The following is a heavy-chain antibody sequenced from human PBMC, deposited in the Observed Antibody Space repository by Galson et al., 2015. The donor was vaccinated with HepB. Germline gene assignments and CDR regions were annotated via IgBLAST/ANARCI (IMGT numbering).Heavy chain of an antibody. V-gene: IGHV1-18*01. CDR3: ARDWQPVYSSSWSPTFDY. CDR1: GYTFNSYG. CDR2: ISAYNGNT. J-gene: IGHJ4*02. D-gene: IGHD6-13*01. Sequence: SVKVSCKASGYTFNSYGISWVRQAPGQGLEWMGWISAYNGNTNYAQKLQGRVTMTTDTSKSTAYMELRSLRSDDTAVYYCARDWQPVYSSSWSPTFDYWGQGTLVTVSS.